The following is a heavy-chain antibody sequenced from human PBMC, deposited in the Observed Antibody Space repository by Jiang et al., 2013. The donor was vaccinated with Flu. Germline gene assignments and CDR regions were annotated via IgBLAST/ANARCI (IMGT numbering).Heavy chain of an antibody. Sequence: GSGLVKPSETLSLTCTVSGGSISSYYWSWIRQPPGKGLEWIGYIYYSGSTNYNPSLKSRVTISVDTSKNQFSLKLSSVTAADTAVYYCARDTAARGYDFWSGSPDAFDIWGQGTMVTVSS. V-gene: IGHV4-59*01. CDR3: ARDTAARGYDFWSGSPDAFDI. J-gene: IGHJ3*02. D-gene: IGHD3-3*01. CDR2: IYYSGST. CDR1: GGSISSYY.